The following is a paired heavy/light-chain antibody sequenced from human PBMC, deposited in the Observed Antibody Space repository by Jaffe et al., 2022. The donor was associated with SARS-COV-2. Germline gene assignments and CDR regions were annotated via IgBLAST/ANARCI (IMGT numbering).Light chain of an antibody. Sequence: DIQMTQSPSTLSASVGDRVTITCRASQSISSWLAWYQQKPGKAPKLLIYKASNLKNGVPSRFSGSGSGTEFTLTISSLQPDDFATYYCQQYNSYSQTFGQGTKVEIK. CDR1: QSISSW. J-gene: IGKJ1*01. CDR2: KAS. V-gene: IGKV1-5*03. CDR3: QQYNSYSQT.
Heavy chain of an antibody. CDR3: ARIRDGYINDAFDI. J-gene: IGHJ3*02. V-gene: IGHV4-59*01. Sequence: QVQLQESGPGLVKSSETLSLTCTVSGGSISSYYWSWIRQPPGKGLEWIGYIYYSGSTNYNPSLKSRVTISLDMSKNQFSLKLTSVTAADTAVYFCARIRDGYINDAFDIWGQGTMVTVSS. D-gene: IGHD5-12*01. CDR2: IYYSGST. CDR1: GGSISSYY.